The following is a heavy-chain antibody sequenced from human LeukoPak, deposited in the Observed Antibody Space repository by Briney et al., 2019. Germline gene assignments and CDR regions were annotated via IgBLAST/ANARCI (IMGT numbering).Heavy chain of an antibody. D-gene: IGHD3-16*01. CDR3: ARRTSGAKYV. J-gene: IGHJ6*04. Sequence: GGSLRLSCAASGFTFSSSVMSWVRQAPGKGLEWVSAISSSGGNTDNADSLKGRFTISRDNSKDTLYLQMNSLRVEDTAVYYCARRTSGAKYVWGEGTTVTASP. CDR1: GFTFSSSV. CDR2: ISSSGGNT. V-gene: IGHV3-23*01.